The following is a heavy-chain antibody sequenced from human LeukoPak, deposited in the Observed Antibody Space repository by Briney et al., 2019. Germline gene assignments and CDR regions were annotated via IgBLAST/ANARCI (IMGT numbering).Heavy chain of an antibody. CDR3: ARAQTYGDSRLLLDY. D-gene: IGHD4-17*01. CDR2: INWNGGST. Sequence: GGSLRLSCTASGFTFGDYAMSWVRQAPGKGLEWVSGINWNGGSTGYADSVEGRFTISRDNAKNSQYLQMNSLSVEDTALYYCARAQTYGDSRLLLDYWGQGTLVTVSS. J-gene: IGHJ4*02. CDR1: GFTFGDYA. V-gene: IGHV3-20*04.